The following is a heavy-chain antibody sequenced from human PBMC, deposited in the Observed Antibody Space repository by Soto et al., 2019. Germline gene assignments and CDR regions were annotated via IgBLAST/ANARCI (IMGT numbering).Heavy chain of an antibody. CDR1: GYTFTAYY. Sequence: ASVKFSCKASGYTFTAYYMHWVRQAPGQGLEWMGWINPNSGVTNYAQKFQGRVTMTRDTSISTAYMELSRLRSDDTAVYYCARGQQPLVAWGQGTLVTVSS. CDR2: INPNSGVT. V-gene: IGHV1-2*02. D-gene: IGHD6-13*01. J-gene: IGHJ5*02. CDR3: ARGQQPLVA.